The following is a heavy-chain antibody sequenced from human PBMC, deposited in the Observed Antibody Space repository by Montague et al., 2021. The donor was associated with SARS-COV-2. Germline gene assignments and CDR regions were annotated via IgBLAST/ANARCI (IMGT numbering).Heavy chain of an antibody. CDR2: TNDSGRT. Sequence: SETLSLTCAVYGGPFSGYYWSWIRQPPGRGLEWIGETNDSGRTSXNPSLKGRVTISVDTSKNQFSLRLSSVTAAETAVYYCARGYCSGSGCYYYYGMDVWGQGTTVTVSS. CDR3: ARGYCSGSGCYYYYGMDV. D-gene: IGHD2-15*01. J-gene: IGHJ6*02. V-gene: IGHV4-34*01. CDR1: GGPFSGYY.